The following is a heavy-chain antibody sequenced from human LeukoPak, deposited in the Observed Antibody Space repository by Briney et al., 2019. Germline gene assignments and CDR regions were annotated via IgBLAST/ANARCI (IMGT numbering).Heavy chain of an antibody. CDR3: ARDLNSGLDY. J-gene: IGHJ4*02. V-gene: IGHV3-7*01. CDR2: IKQDGSEK. D-gene: IGHD5-12*01. CDR1: AFTFSSYE. Sequence: TGGSLRLSCAATAFTFSSYEMNWVRQAPGKGLEWVANIKQDGSEKYYVDSVKGRFTISRDNAKNSLYLQMSSLRGEDTAVYYCARDLNSGLDYWGQGTLVTVSS.